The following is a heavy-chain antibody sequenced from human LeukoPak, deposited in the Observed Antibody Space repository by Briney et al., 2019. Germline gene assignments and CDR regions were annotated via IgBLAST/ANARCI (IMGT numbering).Heavy chain of an antibody. Sequence: ASETLFLTCAVYGGSFSGYYWSWIRQPPGKGLEWIGEINHSGSTNYNPSLKSRVTISVDTSKNQFSLKLSSVTAADTAVYYCARGYNRFGELLGYNWFDPWGQGTLVTVSS. D-gene: IGHD3-10*01. CDR2: INHSGST. CDR1: GGSFSGYY. J-gene: IGHJ5*02. V-gene: IGHV4-34*01. CDR3: ARGYNRFGELLGYNWFDP.